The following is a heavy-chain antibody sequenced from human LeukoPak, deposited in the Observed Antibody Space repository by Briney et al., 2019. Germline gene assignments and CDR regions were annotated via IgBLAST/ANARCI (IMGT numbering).Heavy chain of an antibody. V-gene: IGHV4-30-4*01. CDR1: GGSISSGHYY. CDR2: IYYSGST. J-gene: IGHJ4*02. Sequence: SQTLSLTCTVSGGSISSGHYYWSWIRQPAGKGLEWIGYIYYSGSTYYNPSLKSRVTISVDTSKNQFSLKLSSVTAADTAVYYCARSHITMIVVVWGQGTLVTVSS. D-gene: IGHD3-22*01. CDR3: ARSHITMIVVV.